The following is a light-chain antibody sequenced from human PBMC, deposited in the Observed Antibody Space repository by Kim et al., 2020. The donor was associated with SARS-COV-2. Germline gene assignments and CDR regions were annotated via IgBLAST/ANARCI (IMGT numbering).Light chain of an antibody. CDR3: QQINSYPYT. Sequence: IQLTQSPSSLSASVGDRVTITCRASQGISSYLAWYQLKPGKAPNLLIYAASTLQSGVPSRFSGSGSGTDFTLTISSLQPEDFATYYCQQINSYPYTFGQGTKLEIK. CDR1: QGISSY. CDR2: AAS. V-gene: IGKV1-9*01. J-gene: IGKJ2*01.